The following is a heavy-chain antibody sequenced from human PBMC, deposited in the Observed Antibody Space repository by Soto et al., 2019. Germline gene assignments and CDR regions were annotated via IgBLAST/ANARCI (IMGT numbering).Heavy chain of an antibody. J-gene: IGHJ4*02. D-gene: IGHD2-15*01. CDR3: ARDHRNCSGGSCYSFSDY. CDR1: GFTVSSYA. Sequence: GGSLILSCSASGFTVSSYAMHWVHQSPGNGLEWVAVISYDGSNKYYADSVKGRFTISRDNSKNTLYLQMNSLRAEDTAVYYCARDHRNCSGGSCYSFSDYWGQGTLVTVS. CDR2: ISYDGSNK. V-gene: IGHV3-30-3*01.